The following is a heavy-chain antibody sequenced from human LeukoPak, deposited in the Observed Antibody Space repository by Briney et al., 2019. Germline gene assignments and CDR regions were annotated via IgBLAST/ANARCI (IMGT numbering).Heavy chain of an antibody. J-gene: IGHJ5*02. V-gene: IGHV4-4*02. Sequence: PSETLSLTCAVSGGSISSSNWWSWVRQPPGKGLGWIGEIYHSGSTNYNPSLKSRVTISVDKSKNQFSLRLSSVTAADTAVYFCAREWQELHGLNWFDPWGQGTLVTVSS. CDR2: IYHSGST. CDR1: GGSISSSNW. CDR3: AREWQELHGLNWFDP. D-gene: IGHD1-26*01.